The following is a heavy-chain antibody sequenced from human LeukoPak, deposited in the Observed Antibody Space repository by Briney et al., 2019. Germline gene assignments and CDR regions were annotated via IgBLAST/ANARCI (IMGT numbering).Heavy chain of an antibody. V-gene: IGHV3-64D*06. CDR2: IISNGGST. D-gene: IGHD2-15*01. CDR3: VKATRYCSGGSCLDDY. CDR1: GFPFSSYA. J-gene: IGHJ4*02. Sequence: GSLRLSCSASGFPFSSYAMHWVRPAPGKGREYVSAIISNGGSTYYADSVKGRFTISRDNSKNTLYLQMSSLRAEDTTVYYCVKATRYCSGGSCLDDYWGQGTLVTVSS.